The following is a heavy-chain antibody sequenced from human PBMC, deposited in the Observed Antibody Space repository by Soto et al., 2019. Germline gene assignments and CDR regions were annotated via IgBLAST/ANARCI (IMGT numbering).Heavy chain of an antibody. D-gene: IGHD3-9*01. CDR2: VSTSGAT. Sequence: SSETLSLSCSVAEEYISSYYWNWIRQHAGKGLEWIGRVSTSGATNYNPSLESRVTMSVDTSKKQFSLKLTSVTAADTAVYFCARAGYEILTGSYAMDVWGQGTTVTVSS. CDR3: ARAGYEILTGSYAMDV. CDR1: EEYISSYY. J-gene: IGHJ6*02. V-gene: IGHV4-4*07.